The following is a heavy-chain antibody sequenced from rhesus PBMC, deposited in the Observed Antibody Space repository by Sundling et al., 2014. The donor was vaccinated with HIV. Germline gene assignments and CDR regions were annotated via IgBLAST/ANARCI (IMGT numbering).Heavy chain of an antibody. CDR2: ISGDSNYI. V-gene: IGHV3-136*01. J-gene: IGHJ4*01. Sequence: EVRLVESGGDLVQPGGSLRLSCSGSGFTFSTYGMSWVRQAPGKGLEWVSSISGDSNYIYYADSVKGRFTISRDNAGKSLSLQMNSLRVEDTAVYYCVRDPNYTSGHYTVGYWGQGVLVTVSS. CDR1: GFTFSTYG. CDR3: VRDPNYTSGHYTVGY. D-gene: IGHD3-28*01.